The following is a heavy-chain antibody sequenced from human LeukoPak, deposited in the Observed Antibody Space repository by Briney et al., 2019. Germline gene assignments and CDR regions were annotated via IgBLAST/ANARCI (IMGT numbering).Heavy chain of an antibody. V-gene: IGHV4-59*01. D-gene: IGHD2-2*02. CDR2: IYYSWST. Sequence: SETLSLTCTVSGGSISSYYWSWIRQPPGKGLEWIGSIYYSWSTNYNPSLKSRVTISVDTSKNQFSLKLSSVTAADTAVYYCARERMTHCSSTSCYKGRAFDIWGQGTMVTVSS. J-gene: IGHJ3*02. CDR1: GGSISSYY. CDR3: ARERMTHCSSTSCYKGRAFDI.